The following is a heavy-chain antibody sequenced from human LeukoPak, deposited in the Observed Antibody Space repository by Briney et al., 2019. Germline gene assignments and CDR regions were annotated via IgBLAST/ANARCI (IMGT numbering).Heavy chain of an antibody. J-gene: IGHJ4*02. Sequence: PSQTLSLTCSVSGGSISRSDHYWSWIRQPPGKGLEWIGYIYYSGSTNYNPSLKSRVTISVDTSKNQFSLKLSSVTAADTAVYYCARAFDGYNDFDYWGQGTLVTVSS. CDR2: IYYSGST. D-gene: IGHD5-24*01. V-gene: IGHV4-61*08. CDR1: GGSISRSDHY. CDR3: ARAFDGYNDFDY.